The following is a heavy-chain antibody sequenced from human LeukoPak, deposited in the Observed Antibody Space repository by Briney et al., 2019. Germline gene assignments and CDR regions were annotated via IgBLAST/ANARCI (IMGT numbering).Heavy chain of an antibody. CDR3: ARSKDILLGDSDAFDL. CDR1: GGAISTYS. CDR2: ISERGDS. J-gene: IGHJ3*01. Sequence: PSETLSLTCTVSGGAISTYSWSWIRQPPGNVLEWIGYISERGDSNSNPPLKSRVTMSVDTSKNQFSLKLSSVTAADTAVYYCARSKDILLGDSDAFDLWGRGTTVTVSS. V-gene: IGHV4-59*01. D-gene: IGHD2-21*01.